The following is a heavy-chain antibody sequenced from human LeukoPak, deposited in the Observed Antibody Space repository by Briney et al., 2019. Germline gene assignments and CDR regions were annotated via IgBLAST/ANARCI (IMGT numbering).Heavy chain of an antibody. CDR1: GFTFSSYS. J-gene: IGHJ6*02. D-gene: IGHD3-22*01. Sequence: GGSLRLSCAASGFTFSSYSMTWVRQAPGKGLEWVSSISSSSSYIYYADSVKGRFTISRDNAKNSLYLQMNSLRAEDTAVYYCARDNYYDSSGYLEDYYYYGMDVWGQGTTVTVSS. CDR3: ARDNYYDSSGYLEDYYYYGMDV. V-gene: IGHV3-21*01. CDR2: ISSSSSYI.